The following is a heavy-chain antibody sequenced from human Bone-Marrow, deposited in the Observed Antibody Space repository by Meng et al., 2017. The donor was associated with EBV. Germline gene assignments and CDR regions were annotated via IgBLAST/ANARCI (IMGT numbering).Heavy chain of an antibody. CDR1: GYTFTSYD. CDR3: ARGPAAYDYVWGSYRYNWFDP. Sequence: QVRLVQAGAEVKKPGASVKVSCKASGYTFTSYDINWVRQATGQGLEWMGWMNPNSGNTGYAQKFQGRVTMTRNTSISTAYMELSSLRSEDTAVYYCARGPAAYDYVWGSYRYNWFDPWGQGTLVTVSS. CDR2: MNPNSGNT. D-gene: IGHD3-16*02. J-gene: IGHJ5*02. V-gene: IGHV1-8*01.